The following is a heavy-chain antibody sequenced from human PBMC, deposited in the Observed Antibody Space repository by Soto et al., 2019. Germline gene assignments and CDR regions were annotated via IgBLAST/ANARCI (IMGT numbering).Heavy chain of an antibody. CDR3: ARGQEGVVATH. CDR2: IKDGGLT. J-gene: IGHJ4*02. Sequence: QVQLQQWGAGLLKPAETLSLTCVVYGGSFSGYYWSWIRQPPGKGLEWIGEIKDGGLTNYSPSLKSRATISKDTPNNQSSLKLHSVTAADTAVYYCARGQEGVVATHWDQGALVTVSS. CDR1: GGSFSGYY. V-gene: IGHV4-34*01. D-gene: IGHD5-12*01.